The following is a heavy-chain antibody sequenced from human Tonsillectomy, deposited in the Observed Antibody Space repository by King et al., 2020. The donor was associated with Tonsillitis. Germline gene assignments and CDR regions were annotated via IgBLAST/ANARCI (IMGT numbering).Heavy chain of an antibody. CDR2: INQDGSDK. J-gene: IGHJ4*02. D-gene: IGHD6-19*01. Sequence: VQLVESGGVLVQPGGSLRLSCAASGFTFTSYWMTWVRQAPGKGLEWVANINQDGSDKYYVDSVKGRFTISRDNAKNSLFLQMDSLRAEDTAIYYCVRGTPPRVAVPVRFDKWGQGTLVAVSS. CDR3: VRGTPPRVAVPVRFDK. V-gene: IGHV3-7*04. CDR1: GFTFTSYW.